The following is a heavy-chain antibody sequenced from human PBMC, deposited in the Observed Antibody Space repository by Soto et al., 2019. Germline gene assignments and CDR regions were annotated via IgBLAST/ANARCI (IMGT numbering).Heavy chain of an antibody. J-gene: IGHJ4*02. CDR3: ARGRTVRNYADDSSDYFYFFDY. V-gene: IGHV4-59*01. CDR2: VYYTGST. CDR1: GDSISTFY. D-gene: IGHD3-22*01. Sequence: SETLSLTCTVSGDSISTFYWGWMRQSPGKELEWIGYVYYTGSTNYNPSLKSRVTISVDRSKNQFSLKLTSANAADTAVYYCARGRTVRNYADDSSDYFYFFDYWGQGTLGTV.